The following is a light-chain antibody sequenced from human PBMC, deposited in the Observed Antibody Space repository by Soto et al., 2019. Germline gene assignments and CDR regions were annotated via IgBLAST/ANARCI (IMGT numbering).Light chain of an antibody. Sequence: QSVLTQPPSVSGAPGQRVTISCTGSSSNIGAGYDVHWYQQLPGTAPKLLIYANTNRPSGVPDRISGSKSGTSGSLAITGLQADDEADYCCQSYDSSLTLRVFGTGTKLTVL. CDR3: QSYDSSLTLRV. V-gene: IGLV1-40*01. J-gene: IGLJ1*01. CDR1: SSNIGAGYD. CDR2: ANT.